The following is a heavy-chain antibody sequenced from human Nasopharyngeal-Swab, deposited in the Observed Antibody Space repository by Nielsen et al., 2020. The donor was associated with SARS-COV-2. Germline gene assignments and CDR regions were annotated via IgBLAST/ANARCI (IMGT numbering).Heavy chain of an antibody. D-gene: IGHD6-19*01. CDR1: GFTFDDYA. CDR2: ISWNSGSI. Sequence: SLKISCAASGFTFDDYAMHWVRQAPGKGLEWVSGISWNSGSIGCADSVKGRFTISRDNAKNSLYLQMNSLRAEDTALYYCAKGDTSSGWYSWFDPWGQGTLVTVSS. J-gene: IGHJ5*02. V-gene: IGHV3-9*01. CDR3: AKGDTSSGWYSWFDP.